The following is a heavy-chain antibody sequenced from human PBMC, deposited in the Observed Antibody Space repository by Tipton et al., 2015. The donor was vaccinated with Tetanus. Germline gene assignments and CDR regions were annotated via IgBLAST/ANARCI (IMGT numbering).Heavy chain of an antibody. CDR1: GFIVTPKY. Sequence: SLRLSCAASGFIVTPKYMNWARQAPGKGLEWVSGLYRDGRTYYAASVQGRFTISRDNSKKTLYLQMNSLRVEDTAIYYCARDGETIIAPHNVGDVWGQGTTVTVSS. D-gene: IGHD2-21*01. J-gene: IGHJ6*02. CDR2: LYRDGRT. CDR3: ARDGETIIAPHNVGDV. V-gene: IGHV3-53*01.